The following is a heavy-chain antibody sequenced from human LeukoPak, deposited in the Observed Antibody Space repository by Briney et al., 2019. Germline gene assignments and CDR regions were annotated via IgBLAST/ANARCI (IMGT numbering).Heavy chain of an antibody. Sequence: SETLSLTCTVSGDSISSYYWSWIRQPPGKGLEWIGYIYYSGSTNYNPSLKSRVTISVDTSKNQFSLKLSSVTAADTAVYYCARDLRGGYSYGYYFDYWGQGTLVTVSS. CDR1: GDSISSYY. CDR2: IYYSGST. J-gene: IGHJ4*02. V-gene: IGHV4-59*01. CDR3: ARDLRGGYSYGYYFDY. D-gene: IGHD5-18*01.